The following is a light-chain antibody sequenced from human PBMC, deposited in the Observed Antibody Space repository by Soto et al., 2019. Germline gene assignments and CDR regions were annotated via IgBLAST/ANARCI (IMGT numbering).Light chain of an antibody. CDR2: AAS. J-gene: IGKJ3*01. V-gene: IGKV1-39*01. Sequence: DIQMTQSPSSLSASVGDRVTITCQASQDISNYLNWYQQKPGKAPKILIYAASSLQSGVPSRFSGSGSGTDFNLTITSLRPEDFATYECQQRYSIPFTFGPGTKVDIK. CDR1: QDISNY. CDR3: QQRYSIPFT.